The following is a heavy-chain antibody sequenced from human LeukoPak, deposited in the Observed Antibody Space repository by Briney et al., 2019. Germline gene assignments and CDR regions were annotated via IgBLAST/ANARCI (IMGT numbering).Heavy chain of an antibody. V-gene: IGHV3-9*03. CDR1: GFTFDDYA. CDR2: ISWNSGSI. CDR3: AKDRSDIGATLFDY. J-gene: IGHJ4*02. D-gene: IGHD5-12*01. Sequence: PGGSLRLSCAASGFTFDDYAMHWVRQAPGKGLEWVSGISWNSGSIGYADSVKGRFTISRDNAKNSLYLQMNSLRAEDMALYYCAKDRSDIGATLFDYWGQGTLVTVSS.